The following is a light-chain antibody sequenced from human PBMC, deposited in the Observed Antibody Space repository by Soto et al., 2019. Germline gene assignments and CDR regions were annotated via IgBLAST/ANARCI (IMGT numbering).Light chain of an antibody. J-gene: IGKJ1*01. CDR1: QGIRGW. Sequence: DIKMTQSPSSVSAFIGDIVTITVRASQGIRGWLAWYQLKPGKAPKLLIYKASSLESGVPSRFSGSGSGTEFTLTISSLQPDDFATYYCQHYNSYSEAFGQGTKVDI. CDR2: KAS. CDR3: QHYNSYSEA. V-gene: IGKV1-5*03.